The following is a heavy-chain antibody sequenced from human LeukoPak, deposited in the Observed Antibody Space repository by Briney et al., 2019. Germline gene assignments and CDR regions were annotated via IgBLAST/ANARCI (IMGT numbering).Heavy chain of an antibody. CDR2: IYYSGST. J-gene: IGHJ6*02. V-gene: IGHV4-61*01. Sequence: PSETLSLTCTVSGGAVSSGSYYWGWIRQPPGKGLEWIGYIYYSGSTNYNPSLKSRVTISVDTSKNQFSLKLSSVTAADTAVYYCARVGWELLFNYYYGMDVWGQGTTVTVSS. D-gene: IGHD1-26*01. CDR3: ARVGWELLFNYYYGMDV. CDR1: GGAVSSGSYY.